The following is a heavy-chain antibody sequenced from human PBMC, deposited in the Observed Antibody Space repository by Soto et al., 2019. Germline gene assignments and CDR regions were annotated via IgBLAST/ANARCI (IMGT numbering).Heavy chain of an antibody. D-gene: IGHD6-13*01. J-gene: IGHJ6*02. V-gene: IGHV1-3*01. CDR2: INAGNGNT. Sequence: ASVKVSCKASGYTFTSYAMHWVRQAPGQRLEWIGWINAGNGNTKYSQKFQGRVTITRDTSASAAYMELSSLRSEDMAVYYCARDPGIAAAGTEGYYYGMDVWGQGTTVTGSS. CDR1: GYTFTSYA. CDR3: ARDPGIAAAGTEGYYYGMDV.